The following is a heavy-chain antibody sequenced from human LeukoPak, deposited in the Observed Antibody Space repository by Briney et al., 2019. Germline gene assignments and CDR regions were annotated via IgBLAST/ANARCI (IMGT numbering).Heavy chain of an antibody. CDR2: ISYDGSNK. Sequence: PGGSLRLSCVASGFSFSTFWMAWVRQTPGKGLEGVAVISYDGSNKYYADSVKGRFTISRDNSKNTLYLQMNSLRAEDTAVYYCAKDRRALYSIAAAGTFDYWGQGTLVTVSS. D-gene: IGHD6-13*01. CDR1: GFSFSTFW. V-gene: IGHV3-30*18. CDR3: AKDRRALYSIAAAGTFDY. J-gene: IGHJ4*02.